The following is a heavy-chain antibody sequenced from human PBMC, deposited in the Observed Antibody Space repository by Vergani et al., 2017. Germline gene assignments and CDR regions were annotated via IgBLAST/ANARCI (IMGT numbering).Heavy chain of an antibody. Sequence: QVQLVQSGAEVKKPGSSVKVSCKASGGTFSSYAISWVRQAPGQGLEWMGGIIPIFGIANYAQKFQGRVTITADKSTSTAYMELSSLRSEDTAVYYCASGDYGGNPSPYYYYYGMDVWGQGTTVIVSS. CDR1: GGTFSSYA. D-gene: IGHD4-23*01. V-gene: IGHV1-69*17. J-gene: IGHJ6*02. CDR3: ASGDYGGNPSPYYYYYGMDV. CDR2: IIPIFGIA.